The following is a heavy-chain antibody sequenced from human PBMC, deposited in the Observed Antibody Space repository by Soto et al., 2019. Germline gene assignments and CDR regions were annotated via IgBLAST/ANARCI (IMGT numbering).Heavy chain of an antibody. D-gene: IGHD1-20*01. CDR2: IYYSGST. J-gene: IGHJ6*03. V-gene: IGHV4-59*08. CDR3: ARHGGYIWIPVNYYYYYMDV. Sequence: PSETLSLTCTVSGGSISSYYWSWIRQPPGKGLEWIGYIYYSGSTNYNPSLKSRVTISVDTSKNQFSLKLSSVTAADTAVYYCARHGGYIWIPVNYYYYYMDVWGKGTTVTLSS. CDR1: GGSISSYY.